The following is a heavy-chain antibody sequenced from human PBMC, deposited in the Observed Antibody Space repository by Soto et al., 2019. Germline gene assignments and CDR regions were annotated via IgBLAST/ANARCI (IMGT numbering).Heavy chain of an antibody. V-gene: IGHV1-18*01. J-gene: IGHJ4*02. CDR2: ISAYNGNT. CDR1: GYTFTSYG. CDR3: ARSIGVGLVGAPGMYHY. D-gene: IGHD1-26*01. Sequence: ASVKVSCKASGYTFTSYGISWVRQAPGQGLEWMGWISAYNGNTNYAQKLQGRVTMTTDTSTSTAYMELRSLRSDDTAVYYCARSIGVGLVGAPGMYHYWGQGPLATVSA.